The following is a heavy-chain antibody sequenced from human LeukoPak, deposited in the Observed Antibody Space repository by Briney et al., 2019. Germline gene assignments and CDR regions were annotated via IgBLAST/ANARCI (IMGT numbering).Heavy chain of an antibody. V-gene: IGHV3-48*02. Sequence: GGSLRLSCAASGFTFSNYNMNWVRQAPGKGLEWVSYISYSSSTMYYADSVKGRLTISRDNAKKSLHLQMNSLRDEDTAVYYCARELSMDVWGQGTTVTVSS. CDR1: GFTFSNYN. CDR3: ARELSMDV. J-gene: IGHJ6*02. CDR2: ISYSSSTM.